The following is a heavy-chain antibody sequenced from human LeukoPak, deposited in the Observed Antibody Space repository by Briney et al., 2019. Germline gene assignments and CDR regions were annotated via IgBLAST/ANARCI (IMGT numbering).Heavy chain of an antibody. D-gene: IGHD2-2*02. V-gene: IGHV4-61*02. J-gene: IGHJ5*02. Sequence: SETLSLTCTVSGGSIGSTRYYWGWIRQPPGKGLEWIGRIYTSGSTNYNPSLKSRVTISVDTSKNQFSLKLSSVTAADTAVYYCARGDCSSTSCYRYNWFDPWGQGTLVTVSS. CDR2: IYTSGST. CDR3: ARGDCSSTSCYRYNWFDP. CDR1: GGSIGSTRYY.